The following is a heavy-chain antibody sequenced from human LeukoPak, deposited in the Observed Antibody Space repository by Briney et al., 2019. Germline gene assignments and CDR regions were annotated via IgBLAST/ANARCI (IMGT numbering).Heavy chain of an antibody. J-gene: IGHJ4*02. Sequence: PGGSLRLSCVASGFSLSGYWMYWVRQAPGKGLMYISRNNGDGSTTNYADVVKGRFTISRDNSKNTLYLQMNSLRADDTAVYYCARETLGILDYWGQGTLVTVSS. V-gene: IGHV3-74*01. CDR2: NNGDGSTT. CDR3: ARETLGILDY. D-gene: IGHD7-27*01. CDR1: GFSLSGYW.